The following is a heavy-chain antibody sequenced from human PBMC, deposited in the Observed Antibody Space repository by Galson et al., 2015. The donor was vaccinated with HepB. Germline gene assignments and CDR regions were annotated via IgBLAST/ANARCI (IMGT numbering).Heavy chain of an antibody. J-gene: IGHJ3*02. CDR2: TSWNSGSI. CDR3: ARGRGSNWRDAFDI. CDR1: GFTFDDYA. V-gene: IGHV3-9*01. Sequence: LRLSCAASGFTFDDYAMHWVRQAPGKGLEWVSGTSWNSGSIGYADSVKGRFTISRDNDKNSLHLQMNILRAEDTALYYCARGRGSNWRDAFDIWGQGTMVTVSS. D-gene: IGHD6-13*01.